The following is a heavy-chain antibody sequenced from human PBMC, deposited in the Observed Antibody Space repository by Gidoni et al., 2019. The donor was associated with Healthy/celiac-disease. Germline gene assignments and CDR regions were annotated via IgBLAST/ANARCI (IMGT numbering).Heavy chain of an antibody. Sequence: QVQLQESGPGLVKPSETLSLTCTVSGGSISSYSWSWIRPPPGKGLEWIGYIYYSGSTNYNPSLKSRVTISVDTSKNQFSLKLSSVTAADTAVYYCARATSYYDFWSGYNYYGMDVWGQGTTVTVSS. J-gene: IGHJ6*02. CDR1: GGSISSYS. CDR3: ARATSYYDFWSGYNYYGMDV. CDR2: IYYSGST. V-gene: IGHV4-59*01. D-gene: IGHD3-3*01.